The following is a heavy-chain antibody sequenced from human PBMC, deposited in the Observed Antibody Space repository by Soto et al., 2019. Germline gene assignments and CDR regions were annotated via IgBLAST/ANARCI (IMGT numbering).Heavy chain of an antibody. D-gene: IGHD6-19*01. J-gene: IGHJ4*02. CDR3: ARGSYYSGWV. CDR1: ADSVSSTSAA. V-gene: IGHV6-1*01. Sequence: SQTLSLTCAISADSVSSTSAAWSWIRQSPSRGLEWLGRTYYRSKWYSDYAVSVKSRITINPDTSKNQFSLQLNSVTPEDTAVYYCARGSYYSGWVWGQGTLVTVSS. CDR2: TYYRSKWYS.